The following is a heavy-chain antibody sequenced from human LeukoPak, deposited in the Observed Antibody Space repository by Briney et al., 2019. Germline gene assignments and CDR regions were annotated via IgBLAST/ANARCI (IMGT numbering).Heavy chain of an antibody. J-gene: IGHJ6*02. D-gene: IGHD3-10*01. CDR3: AKPLWFGELLSNYYYYGMDV. CDR1: GFTFSSYA. V-gene: IGHV3-23*01. CDR2: LSGSGGST. Sequence: RGSLRLSCATSGFTFSSYAMSWVRQAPGRGLEWVSTLSGSGGSTYYADSVKGRFTISRGNSKNTVYLQMNSLRAEDTAVYYCAKPLWFGELLSNYYYYGMDVWGQGTTVIVSS.